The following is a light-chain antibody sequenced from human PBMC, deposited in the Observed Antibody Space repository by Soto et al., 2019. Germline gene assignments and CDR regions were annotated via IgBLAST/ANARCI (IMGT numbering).Light chain of an antibody. V-gene: IGLV3-1*01. CDR2: PDT. Sequence: SYELTQPPSVSVSPGQTASITCSGDKLGDKYACWYQQKPGQSPVLVIYPDTKRPSGVPERFSGSNSGNTVTLTISGAQAMDEAVYYCQTWDNGIAVFGGGTKLTVL. J-gene: IGLJ2*01. CDR3: QTWDNGIAV. CDR1: KLGDKY.